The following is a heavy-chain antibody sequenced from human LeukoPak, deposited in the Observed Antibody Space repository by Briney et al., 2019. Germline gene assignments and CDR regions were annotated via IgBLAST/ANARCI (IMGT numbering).Heavy chain of an antibody. D-gene: IGHD5-18*01. V-gene: IGHV3-23*01. Sequence: GGSLRLSCAASGFTFSSYAMSWVRQAPGKGLEWVSAISGSGGSTYYADSVKGQFTISRDNSKNTLYLQMNSLRAEDTAVYYCAKDGLYSYGLAPIDYWGQGTLVTVSS. CDR1: GFTFSSYA. CDR3: AKDGLYSYGLAPIDY. J-gene: IGHJ4*02. CDR2: ISGSGGST.